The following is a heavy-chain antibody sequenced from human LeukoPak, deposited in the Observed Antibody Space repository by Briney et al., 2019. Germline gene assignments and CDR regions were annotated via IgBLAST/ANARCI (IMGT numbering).Heavy chain of an antibody. J-gene: IGHJ6*04. CDR1: GFTFSSYS. CDR2: ISSSSSYI. V-gene: IGHV3-21*01. Sequence: GGSLRLSCAASGFTFSSYSMNWVRQAPGKGLEWVSSISSSSSYIYYADSVKGRFTISRDNANNSLYLQMNSLRAEDTAVYYCARVAGYCSGGSCPAYVWGKGTTVTVSS. D-gene: IGHD2-15*01. CDR3: ARVAGYCSGGSCPAYV.